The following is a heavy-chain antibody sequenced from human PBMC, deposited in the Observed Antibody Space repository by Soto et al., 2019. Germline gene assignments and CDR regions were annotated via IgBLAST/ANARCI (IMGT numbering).Heavy chain of an antibody. J-gene: IGHJ6*02. CDR2: INPNSGGT. D-gene: IGHD6-13*01. Sequence: GASVKVSCKASGYTFTGYYMHWVRQAPGQGLEWMGWINPNSGGTNYAQKFQGRVTTTRDTSISTAYMELSRLRSDDTAVYYCARDGTAAAGEYYYYGMDVWGQGTTVTVSS. V-gene: IGHV1-2*02. CDR1: GYTFTGYY. CDR3: ARDGTAAAGEYYYYGMDV.